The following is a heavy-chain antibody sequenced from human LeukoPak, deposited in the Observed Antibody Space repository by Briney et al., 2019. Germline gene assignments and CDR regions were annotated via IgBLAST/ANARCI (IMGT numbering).Heavy chain of an antibody. Sequence: GGSLRLSCAASGFTFSSYAMSWVRQAPGKGLEWVSAISGSGSTIYYADSVKGRFTISRDNAKNSLYLQMNSLRAEDTAVYYCARGDYYGSGSYYLLVFWGQGTLVTVSS. CDR2: ISGSGSTI. V-gene: IGHV3-48*04. J-gene: IGHJ4*02. D-gene: IGHD3-10*01. CDR1: GFTFSSYA. CDR3: ARGDYYGSGSYYLLVF.